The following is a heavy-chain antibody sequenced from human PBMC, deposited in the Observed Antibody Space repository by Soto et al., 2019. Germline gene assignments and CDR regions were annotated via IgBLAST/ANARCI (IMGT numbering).Heavy chain of an antibody. CDR1: GYTFTSYY. CDR2: INPSGGST. Sequence: QVQLVQSGAEVKKPGASVKVSCKASGYTFTSYYMHWVRQAPGQGLEWLGIINPSGGSTSYAQRFQGRVTMTRDTSTRTVYMELSSLRSEDTAVYYCASNLGWSSGWYNWGQGTLVTVSS. CDR3: ASNLGWSSGWYN. J-gene: IGHJ4*02. D-gene: IGHD6-19*01. V-gene: IGHV1-46*01.